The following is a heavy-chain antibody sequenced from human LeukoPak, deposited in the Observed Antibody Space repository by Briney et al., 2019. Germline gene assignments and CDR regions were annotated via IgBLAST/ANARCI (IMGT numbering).Heavy chain of an antibody. J-gene: IGHJ4*02. V-gene: IGHV3-23*01. CDR2: ISGSGGST. D-gene: IGHD2-21*02. CDR3: ATASERLLLFDY. Sequence: GGSLRLSCAASGFTFSSYAMSWVRQAPGKGLEWVSAISGSGGSTYYADSVKGRFTISRDNSKNTLYLQMNSLRAEDTAVYYCATASERLLLFDYWGQGTLVTVSS. CDR1: GFTFSSYA.